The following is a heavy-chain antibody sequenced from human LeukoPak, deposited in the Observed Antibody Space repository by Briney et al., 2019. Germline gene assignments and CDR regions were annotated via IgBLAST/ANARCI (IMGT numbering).Heavy chain of an antibody. J-gene: IGHJ4*02. CDR1: GFTFSNYG. CDR3: TWSGLKIES. D-gene: IGHD3-3*01. CDR2: IKKKTDGATT. V-gene: IGHV3-15*01. Sequence: GGSLRLSCAASGFTFSNYGMSWVRQAPGKGLEWLGQIKKKTDGATTSYAAPVKGRFTISRDDSKNTLFLQMNSLKTEDTALYYCTWSGLKIESWGQGTLVTVSS.